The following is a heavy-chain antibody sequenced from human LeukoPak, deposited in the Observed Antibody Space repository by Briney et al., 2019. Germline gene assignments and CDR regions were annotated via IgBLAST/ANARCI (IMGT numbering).Heavy chain of an antibody. CDR3: ARAVYYDSSGYYYLGDAFDI. J-gene: IGHJ3*02. Sequence: PGGSLRLSCAASGFTFSSYAMHWVRQAPGKGLEWVAVISYDGSNKYYADSVKGRFIISRDNSKNTLYLQMNSLRAEDTAVYYCARAVYYDSSGYYYLGDAFDIWGQGTMVTVSS. CDR2: ISYDGSNK. D-gene: IGHD3-22*01. V-gene: IGHV3-30*04. CDR1: GFTFSSYA.